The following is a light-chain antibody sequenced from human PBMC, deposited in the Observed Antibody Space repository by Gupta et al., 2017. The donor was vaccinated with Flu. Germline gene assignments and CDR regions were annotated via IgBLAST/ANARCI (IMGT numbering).Light chain of an antibody. J-gene: IGKJ4*01. V-gene: IGKV3-20*01. CDR1: QSVSSSY. Sequence: EIVLTQSPGTLSLSPGERATLSCRASQSVSSSYLAWYQQKPGQAPRLLIYGASSRATGIPDRFSGSGSGTDXTLTISXLEPEDFAVYYCQQYGSYPPITFGXGTKVEIK. CDR2: GAS. CDR3: QQYGSYPPIT.